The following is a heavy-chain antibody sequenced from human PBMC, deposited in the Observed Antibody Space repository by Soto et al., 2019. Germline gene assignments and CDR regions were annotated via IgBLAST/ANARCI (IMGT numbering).Heavy chain of an antibody. CDR2: IYYSGRT. D-gene: IGHD3-10*02. CDR1: GGSISSYY. CDR3: ARVVRGDYYYYGMDV. Sequence: GGSISSYYWSWIRQPPGKGLEWIGYIYYSGRTNYNPSLKSRVTISVDTSKNQFYLKLSSVTAADTAVYYCARVVRGDYYYYGMDVWGQGTTVTVSS. J-gene: IGHJ6*02. V-gene: IGHV4-59*01.